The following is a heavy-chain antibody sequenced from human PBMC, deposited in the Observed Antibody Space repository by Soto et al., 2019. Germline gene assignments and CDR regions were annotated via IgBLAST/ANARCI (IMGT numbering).Heavy chain of an antibody. Sequence: PSETLSLTCTVFGGSISSGDYDWSWIRQPPGKGLEWIGYIYYSGSTNYNPSLKSRVTISVDTSKNQFSLKLSSVTSAATAVYYCARLSFYRDYDLWGQGILVSVSS. V-gene: IGHV4-61*08. D-gene: IGHD4-17*01. CDR1: GGSISSGDYD. CDR3: ARLSFYRDYDL. J-gene: IGHJ4*02. CDR2: IYYSGST.